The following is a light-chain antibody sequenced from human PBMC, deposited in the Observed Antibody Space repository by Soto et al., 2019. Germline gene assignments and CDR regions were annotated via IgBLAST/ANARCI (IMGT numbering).Light chain of an antibody. CDR2: VAS. V-gene: IGKV1-39*01. CDR1: QSISRY. Sequence: DIQMTQSPSSLSASVGDIVAITCRASQSISRYLNWYQQKPGKAPNLLIYVASSLQSEVPSRFSGSGSGTDFTLTITSLQPEDFATYYCQQSYGTPITFGQGTRLEIK. J-gene: IGKJ5*01. CDR3: QQSYGTPIT.